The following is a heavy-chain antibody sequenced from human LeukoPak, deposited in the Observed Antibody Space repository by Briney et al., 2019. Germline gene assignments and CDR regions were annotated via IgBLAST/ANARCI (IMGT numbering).Heavy chain of an antibody. CDR2: IYFSGST. CDR3: ASVDYGDFPDY. Sequence: PGGSLRLSCAASGFTFSRYAMNWIRQSPGKGLEWIANIYFSGSTYYNPSLKSRVSMSVDTSKNQFSLNLTSVTAADTAVYYCASVDYGDFPDYWGQGTLLTVSS. D-gene: IGHD4-17*01. CDR1: GFTFSRYA. J-gene: IGHJ4*02. V-gene: IGHV4-59*04.